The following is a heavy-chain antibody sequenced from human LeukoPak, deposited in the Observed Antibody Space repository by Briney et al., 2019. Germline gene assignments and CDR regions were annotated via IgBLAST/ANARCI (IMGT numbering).Heavy chain of an antibody. CDR3: ARAPYSSSWEAFDI. CDR1: GGSISSYY. J-gene: IGHJ3*02. Sequence: SETLSLTCTVSGGSISSYYWSWIRQPAGKGLEWIGRIYTSGSTNYNPSLKSRVTISVDTSKNQFSLKLSSVTAADTAVYYCARAPYSSSWEAFDIWGQGTMVTVSS. V-gene: IGHV4-4*07. D-gene: IGHD6-13*01. CDR2: IYTSGST.